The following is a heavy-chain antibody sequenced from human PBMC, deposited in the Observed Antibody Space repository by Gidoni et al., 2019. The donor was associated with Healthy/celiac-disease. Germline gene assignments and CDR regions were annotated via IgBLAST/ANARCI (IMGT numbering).Heavy chain of an antibody. CDR2: ISSSSSYI. Sequence: EVQLVESGGGLVKPGGSLRLSCAASGFTFSSYSMNWVRQAPGKGLEWVSSISSSSSYIDYADSVKGRFTISRDNAKNSLYLQMNSLRAEDTAVYYCARGDIAVAGYFDYWGQGTLVTVSS. V-gene: IGHV3-21*01. J-gene: IGHJ4*02. CDR3: ARGDIAVAGYFDY. D-gene: IGHD6-19*01. CDR1: GFTFSSYS.